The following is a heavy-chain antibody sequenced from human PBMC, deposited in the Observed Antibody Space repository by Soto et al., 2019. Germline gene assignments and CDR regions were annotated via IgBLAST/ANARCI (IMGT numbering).Heavy chain of an antibody. V-gene: IGHV3-33*01. CDR1: GFTFSSYG. J-gene: IGHJ5*02. D-gene: IGHD1-7*01. CDR2: IWYDGSNK. CDR3: ARDSYNWSYGRGNWFDP. Sequence: QVQLVESGGGVVQPGRSLRLSCAASGFTFSSYGMHWVRQAPGKGLEWVAVIWYDGSNKYYADSVKGRFTISRDKSKNKLYLQMNRLRAEDTAVYYCARDSYNWSYGRGNWFDPWGQGTLVTVSS.